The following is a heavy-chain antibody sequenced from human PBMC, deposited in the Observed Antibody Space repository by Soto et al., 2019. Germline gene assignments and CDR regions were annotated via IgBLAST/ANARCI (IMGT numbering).Heavy chain of an antibody. CDR3: ARDIGTWYYYYGMDV. D-gene: IGHD1-1*01. CDR1: GGTFSSYA. V-gene: IGHV1-69*13. Sequence: SVKVSCKASGGTFSSYAISWVRQAPGQGLEWMGGIIPIFGTANYAQKFQGRVTITADESTSTAYMELSSLRSEGTAVYYCARDIGTWYYYYGMDVWGQGTTVTVSS. CDR2: IIPIFGTA. J-gene: IGHJ6*02.